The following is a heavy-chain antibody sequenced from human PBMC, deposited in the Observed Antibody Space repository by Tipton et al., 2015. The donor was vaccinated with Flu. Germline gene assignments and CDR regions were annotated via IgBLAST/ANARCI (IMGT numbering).Heavy chain of an antibody. V-gene: IGHV4-59*01. CDR2: IYYSGST. Sequence: TLSLTCTVSGGSISSYYWSWIRQPPGKGLEWIGYIYYSGSTNYNPSLKSRVTISVDTSKNQFSLKLSSVTAADTAVYCCARGLCNYDFWSGYYYYYYYMDVWGKGTTVTVSS. CDR1: GGSISSYY. D-gene: IGHD3-3*01. J-gene: IGHJ6*03. CDR3: ARGLCNYDFWSGYYYYYYYMDV.